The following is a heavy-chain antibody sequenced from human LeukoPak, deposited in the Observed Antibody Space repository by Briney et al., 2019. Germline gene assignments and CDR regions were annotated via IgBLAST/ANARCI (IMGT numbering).Heavy chain of an antibody. CDR1: GFTFSSYS. Sequence: GGSLRLSCAASGFTFSSYSMNWVRQAPGKGLEWVSSISSSSSYIYYADSVKGRFTISRDNSKNSLFLQMNSLRAEDTAVYYCVREPSQCDSFYYWGKGTLVTVST. D-gene: IGHD3-22*01. CDR2: ISSSSSYI. J-gene: IGHJ4*02. V-gene: IGHV3-21*04. CDR3: VREPSQCDSFYY.